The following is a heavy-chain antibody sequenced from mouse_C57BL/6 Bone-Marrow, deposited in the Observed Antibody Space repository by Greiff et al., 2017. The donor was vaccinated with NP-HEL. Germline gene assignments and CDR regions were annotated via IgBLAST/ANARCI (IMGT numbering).Heavy chain of an antibody. CDR3: ARLTVYAMDY. CDR1: GFTFSSYA. J-gene: IGHJ4*01. Sequence: EVKVEESGGGLVKPGGSLKLSCAASGFTFSSYAMSWVRQTPEKRLEWVATISDGGSYTYYPDNVKGRFTISRDNAKNNLYLQMSHLKSEDTAMYYCARLTVYAMDYWGQGTSVTVSS. CDR2: ISDGGSYT. D-gene: IGHD4-1*01. V-gene: IGHV5-4*03.